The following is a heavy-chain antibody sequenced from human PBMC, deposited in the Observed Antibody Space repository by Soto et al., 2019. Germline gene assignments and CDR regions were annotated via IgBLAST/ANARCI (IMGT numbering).Heavy chain of an antibody. D-gene: IGHD1-26*01. Sequence: PGGSLRLSCEASGFNFRDFWMHWVRQPPGRGPEWVSNIPSDGRDVSYADSVRGRFTISRDDARNTLYLQMSDLRVEDTAIYYCTRDASGLGIDYWGQGTQVTVSS. V-gene: IGHV3-74*01. J-gene: IGHJ4*02. CDR2: IPSDGRDV. CDR3: TRDASGLGIDY. CDR1: GFNFRDFW.